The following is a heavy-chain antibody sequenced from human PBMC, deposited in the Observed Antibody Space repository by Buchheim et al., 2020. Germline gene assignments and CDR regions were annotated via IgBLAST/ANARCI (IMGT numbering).Heavy chain of an antibody. Sequence: QVQLVESGGGVVQPGRSLRLSCEASGLIFSNYGMHWVRQAPGRGLEWVAVISFDGSKKYYADSVKGRFTISRDNSKDKLYLQMSNLRADDTAVYYCVYFYDTSGYYYYFDYWGQGTL. J-gene: IGHJ4*02. CDR2: ISFDGSKK. V-gene: IGHV3-30*03. D-gene: IGHD3-22*01. CDR1: GLIFSNYG. CDR3: VYFYDTSGYYYYFDY.